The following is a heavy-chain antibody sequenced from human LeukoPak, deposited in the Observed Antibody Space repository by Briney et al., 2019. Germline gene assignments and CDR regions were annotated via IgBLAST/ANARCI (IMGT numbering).Heavy chain of an antibody. CDR1: GFTFSNYG. J-gene: IGHJ4*02. V-gene: IGHV3-33*01. CDR3: ARDRGSGTTYFDF. CDR2: VWYDGSNK. Sequence: GTSLRLSCAASGFTFSNYGMHWVRQAPGKGLEWVAIVWYDGSNKNCADSVKGRFTISRDNSKNTLYLQMNSLRAEDTAVYYCARDRGSGTTYFDFWGQGTLVTVPS. D-gene: IGHD1-26*01.